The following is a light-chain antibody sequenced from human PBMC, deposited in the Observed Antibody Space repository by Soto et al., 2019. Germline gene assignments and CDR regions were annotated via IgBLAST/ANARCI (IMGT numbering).Light chain of an antibody. Sequence: QSVLTKPPSVSGAPGQRVTIPCTGSSSNIGAGYHVHWYQQLPGAAPKLLIFGDSNRPSGVPDRFSGSKSGTSASLAITGLQADDEADYYCQSSDSRLSGSDVFGTGTKVTVL. CDR3: QSSDSRLSGSDV. CDR1: SSNIGAGYH. J-gene: IGLJ1*01. V-gene: IGLV1-40*01. CDR2: GDS.